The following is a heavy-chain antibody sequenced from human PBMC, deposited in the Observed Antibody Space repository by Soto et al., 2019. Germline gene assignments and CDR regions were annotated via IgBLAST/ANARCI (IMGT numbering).Heavy chain of an antibody. Sequence: SETLSLTCTVSGGSVSSGGFYWSWIRQHPGKGLEWIGYIYYSGSTNYNPSLKSRVTISVETSKNQFSLKLSSVTAADTAVYYCARDKVTTVTKTRYYYGMDVWGQGTTVTVSS. J-gene: IGHJ6*02. D-gene: IGHD4-17*01. V-gene: IGHV4-61*08. CDR3: ARDKVTTVTKTRYYYGMDV. CDR1: GGSVSSGGFY. CDR2: IYYSGST.